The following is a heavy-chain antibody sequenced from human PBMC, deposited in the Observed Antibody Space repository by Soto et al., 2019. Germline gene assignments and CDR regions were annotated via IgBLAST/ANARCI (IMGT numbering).Heavy chain of an antibody. CDR3: AREEGS. Sequence: QGQLVESGGGVVQPGRSLRLSCAASGFTFSSYAMHWVRQAPGKGLEWVAVISYDGSNKYYADSVKGRFTISRDNSKNTLYLQMNSLRAEDTAVYYCAREEGSWGQGTLVTVSS. J-gene: IGHJ4*02. CDR1: GFTFSSYA. CDR2: ISYDGSNK. V-gene: IGHV3-30-3*01.